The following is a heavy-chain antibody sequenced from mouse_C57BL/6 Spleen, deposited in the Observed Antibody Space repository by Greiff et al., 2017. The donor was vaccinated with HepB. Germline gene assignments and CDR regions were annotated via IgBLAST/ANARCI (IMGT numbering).Heavy chain of an antibody. D-gene: IGHD1-1*01. V-gene: IGHV1-64*01. CDR1: GYTFTSYW. CDR3: ARSNYGSSYVPWYFDV. J-gene: IGHJ1*03. CDR2: IHPNSGST. Sequence: QVQLKQPGTELVKPGASVKLSCKASGYTFTSYWMHWVKQRPGQGLEWIGMIHPNSGSTNYNEKFKSKATLTVDKSSSTAYMQLSSLTSEDSAVYYCARSNYGSSYVPWYFDVWGTGTTVTVSS.